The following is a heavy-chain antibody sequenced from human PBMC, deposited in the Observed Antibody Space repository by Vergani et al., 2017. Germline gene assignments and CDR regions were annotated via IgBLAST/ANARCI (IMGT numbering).Heavy chain of an antibody. CDR3: ARGPPPYSGSYFDY. V-gene: IGHV4-34*01. J-gene: IGHJ4*02. D-gene: IGHD1-26*01. CDR1: GGSFSGYY. CDR2: INHSGST. Sequence: QVQLQQWGAGLLKPSETLSLTCAVYGGSFSGYYWSWIRQPPGKGLEWIGEINHSGSTNYNPSRKSRVTISVDTSKNQFSLKLSSVTAADTAVYYCARGPPPYSGSYFDYWGQGTLVTVSS.